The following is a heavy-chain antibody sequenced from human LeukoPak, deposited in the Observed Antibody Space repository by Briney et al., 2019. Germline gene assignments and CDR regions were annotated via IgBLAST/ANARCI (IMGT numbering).Heavy chain of an antibody. D-gene: IGHD4-17*01. Sequence: PSETLSLTCTVPGGSISSYYWSWIRQPPGKGLEWIGYIYTSGSTNYNPSLKSRVTISVDTSKNQFSLKLSSVTAADTAVYYCARGTTVKAFDIWGQGTMVTVSS. J-gene: IGHJ3*02. CDR1: GGSISSYY. CDR2: IYTSGST. V-gene: IGHV4-4*09. CDR3: ARGTTVKAFDI.